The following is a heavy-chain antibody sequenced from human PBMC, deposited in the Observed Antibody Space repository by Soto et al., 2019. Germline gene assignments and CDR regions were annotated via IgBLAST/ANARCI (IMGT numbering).Heavy chain of an antibody. CDR2: IYYSGST. J-gene: IGHJ5*02. Sequence: KPSETLSLTCTVSGGSISSGGYYWSWIRQHPGKGLEWIGYIYYSGSTYYNPSLKSRVTISVDTSKNQFSLKLSSVTAADTAVYYCAREAHGKYGGDSSWGQGTLVTVSS. V-gene: IGHV4-31*03. D-gene: IGHD2-21*02. CDR3: AREAHGKYGGDSS. CDR1: GGSISSGGYY.